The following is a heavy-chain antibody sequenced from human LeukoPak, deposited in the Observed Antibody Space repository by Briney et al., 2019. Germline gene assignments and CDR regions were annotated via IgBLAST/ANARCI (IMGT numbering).Heavy chain of an antibody. J-gene: IGHJ3*02. CDR1: GGTFSSYA. CDR2: IIPIFGTA. V-gene: IGHV1-69*13. CDR3: ARDIVVVPAAIGFVAFDI. D-gene: IGHD2-2*01. Sequence: SVKVSCKASGGTFSSYAISWVRQAPGQGLEWMGGIIPIFGTANYTQKFQGRVTITADESTSTAYMELSSLRSEDTAVYYCARDIVVVPAAIGFVAFDIWGQGTMVTVSS.